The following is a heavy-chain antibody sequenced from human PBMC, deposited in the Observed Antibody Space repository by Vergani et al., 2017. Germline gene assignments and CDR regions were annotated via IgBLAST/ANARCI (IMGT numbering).Heavy chain of an antibody. D-gene: IGHD2-15*01. CDR1: GFTFSSYG. Sequence: QVQLVESGGGVVQPGRSLRLSCAASGFTFSSYGMHWVRQAPGKGLEWVAVISYDGSNKYYADSVKGRFTISRDNSKNTLYLQMNSLRAEDTAVYYCAREVRYCSGGSCYGWWFDPWGQGTLVTVSS. CDR3: AREVRYCSGGSCYGWWFDP. CDR2: ISYDGSNK. J-gene: IGHJ5*02. V-gene: IGHV3-30*03.